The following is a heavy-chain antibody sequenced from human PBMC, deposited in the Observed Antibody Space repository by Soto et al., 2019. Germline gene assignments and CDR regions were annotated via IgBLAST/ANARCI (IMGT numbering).Heavy chain of an antibody. J-gene: IGHJ4*02. Sequence: EVQLVESGGGLVKPGGSLRLSCAASGFTFSSYSMNWVRQAPGKGLEWVSSISSSGSTMYYADSVKGRFTISRDNAKNSLYLQMNSLRAEDTAVYYCARRGKLLYGDLDYWGQGTLVTVSS. V-gene: IGHV3-21*01. CDR3: ARRGKLLYGDLDY. D-gene: IGHD4-17*01. CDR2: ISSSGSTM. CDR1: GFTFSSYS.